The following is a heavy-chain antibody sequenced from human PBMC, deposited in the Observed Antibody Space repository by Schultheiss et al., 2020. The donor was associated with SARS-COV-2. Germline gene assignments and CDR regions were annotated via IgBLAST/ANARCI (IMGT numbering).Heavy chain of an antibody. Sequence: GGSLRLSCVASGFIVSHNYMTWVRQAPGKGLEWVSVIYSGGPTYYADSVKGRFTISRDNSKNTLYLQMNSLRAEDTAVYYCAKKSIFGVVIPFFDYWGQGTLVTVSS. CDR1: GFIVSHNY. D-gene: IGHD3-3*02. J-gene: IGHJ4*02. CDR2: IYSGGPT. CDR3: AKKSIFGVVIPFFDY. V-gene: IGHV3-66*01.